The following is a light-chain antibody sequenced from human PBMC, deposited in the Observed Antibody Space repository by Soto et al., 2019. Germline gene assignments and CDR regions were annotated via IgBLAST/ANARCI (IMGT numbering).Light chain of an antibody. J-gene: IGKJ4*01. CDR2: AAS. CDR1: QSISSW. Sequence: VRVTHSAATVSASLGDIVTITFRASQSISSWLAWYQQKPGKAPKLLIYAASTLQSGVPSRFSGSGSGTDFTLTISSLQPEDFAPYHSPQLNSYPLPFGGGTKVAIK. V-gene: IGKV1-5*01. CDR3: PQLNSYPLP.